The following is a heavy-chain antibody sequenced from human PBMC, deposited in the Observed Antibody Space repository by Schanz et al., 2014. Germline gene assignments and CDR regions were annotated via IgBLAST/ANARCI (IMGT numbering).Heavy chain of an antibody. CDR1: GFTASSHS. V-gene: IGHV3-48*01. CDR3: ARDRRNADLGY. CDR2: ITYNGGTI. D-gene: IGHD1-1*01. J-gene: IGHJ4*02. Sequence: EVQLVESGGGLVKPGGSLRLSCGVSGFTASSHSFNWVRQAPGKGLEWISYITYNGGTIYYADSVKGRFTISRDNAKNSLYLEMNSLRAEDTALYYCARDRRNADLGYWGQGTLVTVSS.